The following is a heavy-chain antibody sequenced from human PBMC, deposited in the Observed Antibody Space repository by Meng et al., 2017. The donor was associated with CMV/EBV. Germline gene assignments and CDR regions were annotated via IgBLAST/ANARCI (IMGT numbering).Heavy chain of an antibody. J-gene: IGHJ4*02. Sequence: QAHLRKAGVEVKKPGSSVKASCKASGGTFSSYAIGWVRQAPGQGLEWMGGIIPIFGTANYAQKFQGRVTITADESTSTAYMELSSLRSEDTAVYYCARDLSVDGYNYPLDYWGQGTLVTVSS. V-gene: IGHV1-69*01. CDR2: IIPIFGTA. D-gene: IGHD5-24*01. CDR1: GGTFSSYA. CDR3: ARDLSVDGYNYPLDY.